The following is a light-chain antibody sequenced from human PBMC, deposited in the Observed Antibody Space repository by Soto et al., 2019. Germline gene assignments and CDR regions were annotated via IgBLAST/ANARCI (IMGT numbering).Light chain of an antibody. CDR3: QQYSSSPLT. V-gene: IGKV3-20*01. J-gene: IGKJ4*01. Sequence: IVFAQASGALSFSPRERATPSCRASQSVSSSYLAWYQQKPGQAPRLLIYGASSRATGIPDRFSGSGSGTEFTLTISRLEPEDFAVYYCQQYSSSPLTFGGGTKVDIK. CDR1: QSVSSSY. CDR2: GAS.